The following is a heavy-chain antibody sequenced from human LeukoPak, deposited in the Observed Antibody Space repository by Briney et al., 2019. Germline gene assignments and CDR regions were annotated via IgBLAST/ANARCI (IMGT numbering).Heavy chain of an antibody. CDR2: INSDGSST. J-gene: IGHJ4*02. D-gene: IGHD3-22*01. Sequence: PGGSLRLSCSASGFTFSSYWMHWVRQAPGKGLVWVSRINSDGSSTSYADSVKGRFTISRDNAKNTLYLQMNSLRAEDTAVYYCARDDSSGYYYPYYFDYWGQGTLVTVSS. CDR1: GFTFSSYW. V-gene: IGHV3-74*01. CDR3: ARDDSSGYYYPYYFDY.